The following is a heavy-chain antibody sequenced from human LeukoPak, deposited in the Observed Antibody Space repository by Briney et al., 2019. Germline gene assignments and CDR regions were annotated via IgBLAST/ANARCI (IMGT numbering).Heavy chain of an antibody. J-gene: IGHJ4*02. CDR1: GTIVSTNY. V-gene: IGHV3-53*01. CDR2: LYMNDNT. CDR3: VREDLGIEY. D-gene: IGHD3/OR15-3a*01. Sequence: GGSLRFSCVSSGTIVSTNYMHWVRQAPGKGLESVSILYMNDNTYYADSVKGRFTIYRDSSKKTLYLQMSSLRAEDTAVYYCVREDLGIEYWGQGTLVTVSS.